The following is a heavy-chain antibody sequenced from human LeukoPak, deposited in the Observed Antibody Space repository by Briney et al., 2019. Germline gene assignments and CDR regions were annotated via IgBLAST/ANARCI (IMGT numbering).Heavy chain of an antibody. D-gene: IGHD3-22*01. Sequence: ASVKVSCKASGYTFTRYYMHWVRQAPGQGLEWMGMINPSGGDTTYAQKFQERVTITRDMSTSTAYMELSSLRSEDTAVYYCAASMYDSSGYYSYDFYGKDVWGLGTTVTVSS. V-gene: IGHV1-46*01. CDR1: GYTFTRYY. CDR2: INPSGGDT. J-gene: IGHJ6*02. CDR3: AASMYDSSGYYSYDFYGKDV.